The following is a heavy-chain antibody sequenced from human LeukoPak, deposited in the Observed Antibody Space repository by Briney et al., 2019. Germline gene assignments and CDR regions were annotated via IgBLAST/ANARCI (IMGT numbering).Heavy chain of an antibody. J-gene: IGHJ4*01. CDR2: ISSSSSYI. V-gene: IGHV3-21*01. CDR1: GFTFSSYS. D-gene: IGHD3-16*01. Sequence: GSLRLSCAASGFTFSSYSMNWVRQAQGKGLEWVASISSSSSYIYYAYSVKGRFTISRDNAKNSLYLQMNSLRAEDTAVYYCARDGGKLGVDYWGQGTLVTVSS. CDR3: ARDGGKLGVDY.